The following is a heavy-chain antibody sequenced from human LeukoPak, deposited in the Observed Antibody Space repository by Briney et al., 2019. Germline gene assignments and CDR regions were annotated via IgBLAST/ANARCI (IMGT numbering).Heavy chain of an antibody. Sequence: GASVKVSCKASGYTFTGYYMHWVRQAPGQGLEWMGWINPNSGGTNYAQKFQGRVTMTRDTSISTAYMELSRLRSDDTAVYYCARDRFPGIAAAGTNWFDPWGQGTLVTVSS. V-gene: IGHV1-2*02. CDR1: GYTFTGYY. J-gene: IGHJ5*02. CDR3: ARDRFPGIAAAGTNWFDP. CDR2: INPNSGGT. D-gene: IGHD6-13*01.